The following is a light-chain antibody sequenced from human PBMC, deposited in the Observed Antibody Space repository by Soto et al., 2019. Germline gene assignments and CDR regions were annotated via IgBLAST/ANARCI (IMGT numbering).Light chain of an antibody. CDR1: NIGSNS. J-gene: IGLJ2*01. CDR3: QLWDRSYDQGV. Sequence: SYELTQPPSVSVAPGQTARITCGGNNIGSNSVHWYQQKAGQAPVLVVFDDGDRPSDIPERFTGSNSGNTATLTISRVEAGDEAKYYCQLWDRSYDQGVFGGGTKLTVL. V-gene: IGLV3-21*02. CDR2: DDG.